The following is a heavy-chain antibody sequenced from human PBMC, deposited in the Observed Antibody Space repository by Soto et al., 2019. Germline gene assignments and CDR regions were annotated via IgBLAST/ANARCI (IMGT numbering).Heavy chain of an antibody. D-gene: IGHD3-22*01. J-gene: IGHJ4*02. Sequence: SETLSLTCTVSGGSISSYYWSWIRQPPGKGLEWIGYIYYSGSTNYNPSRKSRVTISIDTSKNQFSLKLSSVTAADTAVYYCSRSYDSSGYYYVRFDYWGQGTLVTVSS. CDR2: IYYSGST. V-gene: IGHV4-59*01. CDR1: GGSISSYY. CDR3: SRSYDSSGYYYVRFDY.